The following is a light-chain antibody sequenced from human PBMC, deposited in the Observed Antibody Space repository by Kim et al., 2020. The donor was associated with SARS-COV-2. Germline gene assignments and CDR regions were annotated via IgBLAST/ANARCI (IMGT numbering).Light chain of an antibody. V-gene: IGKV3-15*01. CDR3: QQYNNWPDS. CDR1: QSVTSD. Sequence: SVSPGERATRSCRASQSVTSDLAWYQQKPGQAPRLLIYDASTRATGIPARFSGSGSGTEFTLTISSLQSEDFAVYYCQQYNNWPDSFGQGTKLEI. J-gene: IGKJ2*03. CDR2: DAS.